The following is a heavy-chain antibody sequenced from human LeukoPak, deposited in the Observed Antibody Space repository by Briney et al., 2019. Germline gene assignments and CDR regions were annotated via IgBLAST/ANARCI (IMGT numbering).Heavy chain of an antibody. J-gene: IGHJ5*02. Sequence: SETLSLTCAVYGGSYSGYYWGWIRQPPGKGLEWIASIHYSGSTYYNPSLKSRVTISVDTSKNQFSLKLSSVTAADTAAYYCARRDTTGRIGRFDPWGQGTLVTVSS. CDR3: ARRDTTGRIGRFDP. CDR2: IHYSGST. D-gene: IGHD1-1*01. CDR1: GGSYSGYY. V-gene: IGHV4-34*01.